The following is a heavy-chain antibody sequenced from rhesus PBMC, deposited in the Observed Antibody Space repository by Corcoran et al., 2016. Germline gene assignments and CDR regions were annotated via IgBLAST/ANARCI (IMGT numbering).Heavy chain of an antibody. D-gene: IGHD7-45*01. J-gene: IGHJ5-1*01. Sequence: QVHLQESGPGLLTPSETLSPTFSFSGCSITTKHWPTWLRSPPVKGLEWIGNIDGFSDFTYYNSSLKSRVTISKDTSKNQFSLNLNSMTAADTAMYYCARHPQPSSSGGAWGNRFDVWGAGVLVVVSS. CDR3: ARHPQPSSSGGAWGNRFDV. CDR1: GCSITTKHW. V-gene: IGHV4-65*02. CDR2: IDGFSDFT.